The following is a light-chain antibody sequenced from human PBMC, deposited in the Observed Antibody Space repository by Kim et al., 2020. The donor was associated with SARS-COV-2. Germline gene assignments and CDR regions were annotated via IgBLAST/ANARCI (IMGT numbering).Light chain of an antibody. Sequence: ASTGDRATITCRASQCISSYLAWYQQKPGKAPKLLIYAASTLQSGVPSRFSGSGSGTDFTLTISSLQSEDFAAYYCQQYYSFPRTFGQGTKVDIK. CDR2: AAS. CDR3: QQYYSFPRT. J-gene: IGKJ1*01. CDR1: QCISSY. V-gene: IGKV1-8*01.